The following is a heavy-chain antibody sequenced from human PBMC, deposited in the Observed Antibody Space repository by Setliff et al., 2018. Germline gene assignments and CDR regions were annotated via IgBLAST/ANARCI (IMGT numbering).Heavy chain of an antibody. CDR2: IRSKAYGGTT. D-gene: IGHD3-3*01. J-gene: IGHJ6*03. CDR1: GFTFGDYA. CDR3: TREASVDFWSGYPYYYYMDV. Sequence: GGSLRLSCTASGFTFGDYAMSWVRQAPGKGLKWVGFIRSKAYGGTTEYAASVKGRFTISRDDSKSIAYLQMNSLKTEDTAVYYCTREASVDFWSGYPYYYYMDVWGKGTTVTVSS. V-gene: IGHV3-49*04.